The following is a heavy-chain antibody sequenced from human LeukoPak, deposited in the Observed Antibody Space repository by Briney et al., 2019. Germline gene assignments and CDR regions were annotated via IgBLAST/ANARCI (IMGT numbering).Heavy chain of an antibody. V-gene: IGHV4-4*07. CDR3: AREAGNTQYFDY. CDR2: IYTSGST. CDR1: GGSISSYY. J-gene: IGHJ4*02. Sequence: SETLSLTCTVSGGSISSYYWSWIRQPAGKGLEWIGRIYTSGSTNYNPSLKSRVTMSVDTSKNQFSLKLGSVTAADTAMYYCAREAGNTQYFDYWGQGTLVTVSS. D-gene: IGHD1-1*01.